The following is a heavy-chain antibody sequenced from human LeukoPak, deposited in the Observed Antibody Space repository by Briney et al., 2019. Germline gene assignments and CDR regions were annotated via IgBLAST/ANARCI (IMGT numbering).Heavy chain of an antibody. CDR1: GFTFSSYG. V-gene: IGHV3-30*02. J-gene: IGHJ3*02. CDR3: ARDPWDYDSSGPGTFDI. Sequence: GGSLRLSCAASGFTFSSYGMHWVRQAPGKGLAWVTFIRHDGSNKYYADSVKGRFTISRDNAKNSLYLQMSSLRAEDTAVYYCARDPWDYDSSGPGTFDIWGQGTMVTVSS. D-gene: IGHD3-22*01. CDR2: IRHDGSNK.